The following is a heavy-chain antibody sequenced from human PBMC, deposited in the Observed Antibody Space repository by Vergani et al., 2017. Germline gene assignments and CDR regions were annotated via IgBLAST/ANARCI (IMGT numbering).Heavy chain of an antibody. CDR3: ARGQVASWFDP. V-gene: IGHV1-18*01. CDR1: GYTFTSYG. Sequence: QVQLVQSGAEVKKPGASVKVSCKASGYTFTSYGIRWVRQAPGKGLEWMGWISAYNGNTNYAQKLQGRVTMTRDTSTSTVYMELSSLRSEDTAVYYCARGQVASWFDPWGQGPLVTVSS. J-gene: IGHJ5*02. CDR2: ISAYNGNT.